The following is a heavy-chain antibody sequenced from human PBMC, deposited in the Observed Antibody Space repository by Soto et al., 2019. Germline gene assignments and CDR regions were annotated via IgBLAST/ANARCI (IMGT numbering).Heavy chain of an antibody. CDR3: AKAPGYSSGWFVQYLQH. CDR1: GFTFSSYA. CDR2: ISGSGGST. V-gene: IGHV3-23*01. D-gene: IGHD6-19*01. J-gene: IGHJ1*01. Sequence: PGGSLRLSCAASGFTFSSYAMSWVRQAPGKGLEWVSAISGSGGSTYYADSVKGRFTISRDNSKNTVYLQMNSLRAEDTAVYYCAKAPGYSSGWFVQYLQHWGQGTLVTVSS.